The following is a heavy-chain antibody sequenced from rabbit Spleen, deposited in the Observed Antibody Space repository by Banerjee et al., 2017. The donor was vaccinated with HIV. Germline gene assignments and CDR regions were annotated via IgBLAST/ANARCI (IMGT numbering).Heavy chain of an antibody. D-gene: IGHD2-1*01. CDR2: IYTGDGRT. CDR1: GFSFSSSYY. J-gene: IGHJ4*01. V-gene: IGHV1S40*01. CDR3: ARGSAAMTMVITGYYLSL. Sequence: QSLEESGEGLVQPEGSLTLTCTASGFSFSSSYYICWVRQAPGKGLEWIGCIYTGDGRTADASWAKGRFTGSKTSSTTVTLQLNSLTAADTATYFFARGSAAMTMVITGYYLSLWGPGTLVTVS.